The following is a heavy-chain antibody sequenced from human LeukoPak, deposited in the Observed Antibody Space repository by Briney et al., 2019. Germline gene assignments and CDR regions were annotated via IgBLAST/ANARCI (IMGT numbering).Heavy chain of an antibody. D-gene: IGHD2-2*01. CDR2: IYPGDSDT. Sequence: GESLKISCKGSGCSFTNYWIGWVRQMPGKGLEWMGIIYPGDSDTTYSPSFQGQVTISADKSISTAYLQWSSLKASDTAMYYCARRDGYCSSTSCYADYYYGMDVWGQGTTVTVSS. CDR1: GCSFTNYW. CDR3: ARRDGYCSSTSCYADYYYGMDV. J-gene: IGHJ6*02. V-gene: IGHV5-51*01.